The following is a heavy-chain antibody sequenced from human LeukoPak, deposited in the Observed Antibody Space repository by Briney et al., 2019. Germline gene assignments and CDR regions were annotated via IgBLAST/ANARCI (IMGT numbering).Heavy chain of an antibody. D-gene: IGHD6-19*01. V-gene: IGHV3-30*03. CDR1: GFAFSSYW. J-gene: IGHJ4*02. Sequence: GGSLRLSCAASGFAFSSYWMSWVRQAPGKGLEWVAVISYDGSNKYYADSVKGRFTISRDNSKNTLYLQMNSLRAEDTAVYYCARQWLINGWGQGILVTVSS. CDR2: ISYDGSNK. CDR3: ARQWLING.